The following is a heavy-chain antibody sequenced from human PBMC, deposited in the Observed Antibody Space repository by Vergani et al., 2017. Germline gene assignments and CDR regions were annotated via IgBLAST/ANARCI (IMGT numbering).Heavy chain of an antibody. CDR1: GFTFSSYA. CDR2: ISGSGGNT. V-gene: IGHV3-23*01. D-gene: IGHD2-21*01. Sequence: EVQLLESGGNLIQPGGSLRLSCGASGFTFSSYAMTWVRLAPGKGLQWVSAISGSGGNTFYTDSVKGRFTISRDNSKDTLYLQMNSLRVEDTAIYYCAKARDPNCKXGNCYSYYYGLDLWGQGTTVT. J-gene: IGHJ6*02. CDR3: AKARDPNCKXGNCYSYYYGLDL.